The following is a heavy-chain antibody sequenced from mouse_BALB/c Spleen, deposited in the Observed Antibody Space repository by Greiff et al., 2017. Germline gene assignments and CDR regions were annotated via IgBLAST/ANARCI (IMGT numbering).Heavy chain of an antibody. CDR2: ISSGGSYT. V-gene: IGHV5-6*01. CDR3: ARHAGGVDY. CDR1: GFTFSSFG. J-gene: IGHJ2*01. Sequence: EVQLVESGGDLVKPGGSLKLSCAASGFTFSSFGMSWVRQTPDKRLEWVATISSGGSYTYYPDSVKGRFTISRDNAKNTLYLQMSSLKSEDTAMYYCARHAGGVDYWGQGTTLTVSS.